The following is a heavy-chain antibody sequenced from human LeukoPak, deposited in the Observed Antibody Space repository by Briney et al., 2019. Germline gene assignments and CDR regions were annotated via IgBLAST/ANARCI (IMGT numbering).Heavy chain of an antibody. Sequence: GGSLRPSCAASGFTFSDYYMSWIRQAPGKGLEWVSYISSSGSTIYYADSVKGRFTISRDNAKNSLYLQMNSLRAEDTAVYYCARLQTYSGYEDFDHWGQGTLVTVSS. V-gene: IGHV3-11*04. CDR1: GFTFSDYY. CDR3: ARLQTYSGYEDFDH. J-gene: IGHJ4*02. CDR2: ISSSGSTI. D-gene: IGHD5-12*01.